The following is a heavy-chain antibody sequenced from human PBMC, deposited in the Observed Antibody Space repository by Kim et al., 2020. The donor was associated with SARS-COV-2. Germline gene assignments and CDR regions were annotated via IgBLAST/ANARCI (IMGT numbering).Heavy chain of an antibody. CDR1: GGSISSYY. CDR2: IYYSGST. J-gene: IGHJ5*02. D-gene: IGHD1-26*01. CDR3: ARGPQWGWELLGWFDP. V-gene: IGHV4-59*08. Sequence: SETLSLTCTVSGGSISSYYWSWIRQPPGKGLEWIGYIYYSGSTNYNPSLKSRVTISVDTSKNQFSLKLSSVTAADTAVYYCARGPQWGWELLGWFDPWGQGTLVTVSS.